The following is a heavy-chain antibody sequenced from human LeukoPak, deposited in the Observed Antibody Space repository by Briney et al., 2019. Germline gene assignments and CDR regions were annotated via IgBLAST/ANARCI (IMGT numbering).Heavy chain of an antibody. CDR1: GGSISSSSYY. Sequence: SETLSLTCTVSGGSISSSSYYWGWIRQPPWKGLEWIGSIYYSGSTYYNPSLKSRVTISVDTSKNQFSLKLSSVTAADTAVYYCARAYSWIQLWSGGYYFDYWGQGTLVTVSS. CDR3: ARAYSWIQLWSGGYYFDY. CDR2: IYYSGST. J-gene: IGHJ4*02. D-gene: IGHD5-18*01. V-gene: IGHV4-39*07.